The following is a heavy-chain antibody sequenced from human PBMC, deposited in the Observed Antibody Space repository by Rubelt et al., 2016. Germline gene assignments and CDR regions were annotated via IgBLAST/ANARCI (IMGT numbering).Heavy chain of an antibody. CDR2: ISAYNGNT. CDR1: GYTFTSYG. J-gene: IGHJ4*02. Sequence: QVQLVQSGAEVKKPGASVKVSCKASGYTFTSYGISWVRQAPGQGLEWMGWISAYNGNTNYAQKVQGRGTMTTDTSASTAYMGLRSLRSDDTAVYYCARDTRYSSSSNFDYWGQGTLVTVSS. D-gene: IGHD6-13*01. CDR3: ARDTRYSSSSNFDY. V-gene: IGHV1-18*01.